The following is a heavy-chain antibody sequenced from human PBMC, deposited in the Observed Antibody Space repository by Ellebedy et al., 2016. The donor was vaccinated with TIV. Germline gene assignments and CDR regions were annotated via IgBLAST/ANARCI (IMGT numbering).Heavy chain of an antibody. CDR1: GYSFTSYW. CDR2: IYPGDSDT. J-gene: IGHJ4*02. CDR3: ASTVVDDRDY. D-gene: IGHD4-23*01. Sequence: KVSXKGSGYSFTSYWIGWVRQMPGKGLEWMGIIYPGDSDTRYSPSFQGQVTISADKSISTAYLQWSSLKASDTAMYYCASTVVDDRDYWGQGTLVTVSS. V-gene: IGHV5-51*01.